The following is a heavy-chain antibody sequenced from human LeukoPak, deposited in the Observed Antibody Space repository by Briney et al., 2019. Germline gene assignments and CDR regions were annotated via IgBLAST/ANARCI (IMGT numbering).Heavy chain of an antibody. CDR3: ARDRSGWPDY. Sequence: GGSLRLSCAASGLTFSNYAMNWVRRAPRKGLEWISYISTSGGTTYYADSVKGRFTISRDNAKNSLYLQMNSLRDEDTAVYYCARDRSGWPDYWGQGTLVSVSS. V-gene: IGHV3-48*02. D-gene: IGHD6-19*01. CDR1: GLTFSNYA. J-gene: IGHJ4*02. CDR2: ISTSGGTT.